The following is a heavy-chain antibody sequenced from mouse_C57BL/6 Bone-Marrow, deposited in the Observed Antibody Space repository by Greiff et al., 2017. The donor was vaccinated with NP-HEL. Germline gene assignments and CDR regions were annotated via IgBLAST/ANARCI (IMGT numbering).Heavy chain of an antibody. CDR2: IYPGNSDT. J-gene: IGHJ1*03. CDR3: TRFPDYYGSSAHWYFDV. D-gene: IGHD1-1*01. CDR1: GYTFTSYW. V-gene: IGHV1-5*01. Sequence: VQLQQSGTVLARPGASVKMSCKTSGYTFTSYWMHWVKQRPGQGLEWKGAIYPGNSDTSYNQKFKGKAKLTAVTSASTAYMELSSLTNEDSAVYYCTRFPDYYGSSAHWYFDVWGTGTTVTVSS.